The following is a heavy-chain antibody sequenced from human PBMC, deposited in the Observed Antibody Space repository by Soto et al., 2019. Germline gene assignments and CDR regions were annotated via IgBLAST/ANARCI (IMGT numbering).Heavy chain of an antibody. D-gene: IGHD2-2*01. CDR2: MNPNSGNT. V-gene: IGHV1-8*01. J-gene: IGHJ6*03. CDR1: GYTFTSYD. CDR3: ARVGLGYYSSTSCPYYYYMDV. Sequence: ASVKVSCKASGYTFTSYDINWVRQATGQGLEWMGWMNPNSGNTGYAQKFQGRVTMTRNTSISTAYMELSSLRSEDTAVYYCARVGLGYYSSTSCPYYYYMDVWGKGTTVTAP.